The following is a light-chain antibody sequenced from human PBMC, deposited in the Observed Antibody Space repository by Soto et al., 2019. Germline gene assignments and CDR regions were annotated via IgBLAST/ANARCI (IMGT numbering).Light chain of an antibody. CDR2: AAS. CDR3: QQNYYIPYT. J-gene: IGKJ2*01. Sequence: DIQMTQSPSSLSVSVGDRVTMSCRTSQDIAFYLNWYQQKPGKAPQLLIYAASNLQDGAPSRFSGSGSGTDFTLTITSLQPEDFATCFCQQNYYIPYTFGQGTKLEI. CDR1: QDIAFY. V-gene: IGKV1-39*01.